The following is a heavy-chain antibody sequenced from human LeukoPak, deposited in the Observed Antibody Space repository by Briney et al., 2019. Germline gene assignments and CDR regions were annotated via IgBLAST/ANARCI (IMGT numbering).Heavy chain of an antibody. D-gene: IGHD6-19*01. CDR3: ARGLRYSSGWYYFDY. CDR2: IYSGGST. CDR1: DFTVSSNY. J-gene: IGHJ4*02. V-gene: IGHV3-53*01. Sequence: GGSLRLSCAASDFTVSSNYMSWVRQAPGKGLEWVSVIYSGGSTYCADSVKGRFTISRDNSKNTLYLQMNSLRAEDTAVYYCARGLRYSSGWYYFDYWGQGTLVTVSS.